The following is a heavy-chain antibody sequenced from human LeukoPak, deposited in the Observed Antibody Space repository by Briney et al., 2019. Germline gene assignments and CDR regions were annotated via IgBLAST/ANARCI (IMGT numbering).Heavy chain of an antibody. J-gene: IGHJ4*02. Sequence: ASVKVSCKASGGTFSSYAISWVRQAPGQGLEWMGRIIPILGIANYAQKFQGRVMITADKSTSTAYMELSSLRSEDTAVYYCARGPSGSSRDYWGQGTLVTVSS. D-gene: IGHD1-26*01. V-gene: IGHV1-69*04. CDR3: ARGPSGSSRDY. CDR1: GGTFSSYA. CDR2: IIPILGIA.